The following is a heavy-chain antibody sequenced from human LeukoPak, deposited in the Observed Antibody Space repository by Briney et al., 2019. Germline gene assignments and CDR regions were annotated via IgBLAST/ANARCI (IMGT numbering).Heavy chain of an antibody. CDR3: ARDRRWQKLPLLDY. D-gene: IGHD5-24*01. J-gene: IGHJ4*02. CDR1: GFTFSSYE. CDR2: ISSSGSTI. Sequence: PGGSLRLSCAASGFTFSSYEMNWVRQAPGKGLEWVSDISSSGSTIYYADSVKGRFTISRDNAKNSLYLQMKSLRAEDTAVYYCARDRRWQKLPLLDYWGQGILVTVSS. V-gene: IGHV3-48*03.